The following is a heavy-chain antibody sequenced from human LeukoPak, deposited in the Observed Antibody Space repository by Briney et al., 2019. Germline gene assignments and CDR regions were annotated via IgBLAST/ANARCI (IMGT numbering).Heavy chain of an antibody. CDR1: GCSVSSYY. CDR3: ASNARDILTGYVYHYYYMDV. CDR2: IYYSGST. Sequence: PSETLSLTCTVSGCSVSSYYWSWIRQPPGKGLEWVGYIYYSGSTNYNPSLKSRDTISIDTSKNQFSLKLSSVTAADTAVYYCASNARDILTGYVYHYYYMDVWGKGTTVTVSS. V-gene: IGHV4-59*02. D-gene: IGHD3-9*01. J-gene: IGHJ6*03.